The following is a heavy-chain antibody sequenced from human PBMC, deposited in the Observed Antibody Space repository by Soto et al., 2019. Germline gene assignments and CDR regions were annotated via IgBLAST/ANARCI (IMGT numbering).Heavy chain of an antibody. CDR3: ARQVASSSWYFYFDY. CDR1: GGSISSSSYY. V-gene: IGHV4-39*01. D-gene: IGHD6-13*01. CDR2: IYYSGST. J-gene: IGHJ4*02. Sequence: SETLSLTCTVSGGSISSSSYYWGWIRQPPGKGLEWIGSIYYSGSTYYNPSLKSRVTISVDTSKNQFSLKLSSVTAADTAVYYCARQVASSSWYFYFDYWGQGTLVTVSS.